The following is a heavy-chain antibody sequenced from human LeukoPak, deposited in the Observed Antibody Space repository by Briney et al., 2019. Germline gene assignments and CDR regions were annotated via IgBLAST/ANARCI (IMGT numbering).Heavy chain of an antibody. Sequence: GSLRLSCAASGFPFSSYAMSWVRQAPGKGLEWVGEINHSGSAKSNPSLKSRVTMSVDTPKNQFSLNLTSMTAADTAMYYCARQPVAAAGGHFDYWGPGILVTVSS. V-gene: IGHV4-34*01. CDR2: INHSGSA. CDR1: GFPFSSYA. J-gene: IGHJ4*02. CDR3: ARQPVAAAGGHFDY. D-gene: IGHD6-13*01.